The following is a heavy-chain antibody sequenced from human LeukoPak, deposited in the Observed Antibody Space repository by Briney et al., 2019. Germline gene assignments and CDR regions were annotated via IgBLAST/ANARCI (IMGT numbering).Heavy chain of an antibody. J-gene: IGHJ3*02. V-gene: IGHV1-2*02. CDR2: INPNSADT. Sequence: GASVKVSCKASGYTFIGYYMHWVRQAPGQGLEWMGWINPNSADTNYAQKFQGRVTMTRDTSISTAYMELSRLRSDDTAVYYCAGPSAWRRPADDRRHGLYAFDIWGQGTMVTVSS. CDR1: GYTFIGYY. D-gene: IGHD3-22*01. CDR3: AGPSAWRRPADDRRHGLYAFDI.